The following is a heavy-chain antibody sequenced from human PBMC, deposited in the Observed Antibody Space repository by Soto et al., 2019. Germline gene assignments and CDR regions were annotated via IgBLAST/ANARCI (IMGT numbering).Heavy chain of an antibody. CDR2: IVPMFGTP. Sequence: QQTPGQGLEWMGGIVPMFGTPTYAEKFKGRLAISATRSTSTAYMELTSLRSEYTAVYYCARNGTYDSSLSQYTGMDVWGQGTTVTVS. CDR3: ARNGTYDSSLSQYTGMDV. D-gene: IGHD3-22*01. J-gene: IGHJ6*02. V-gene: IGHV1-69*06.